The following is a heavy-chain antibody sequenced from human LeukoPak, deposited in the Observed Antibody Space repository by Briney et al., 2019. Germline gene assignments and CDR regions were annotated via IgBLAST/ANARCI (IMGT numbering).Heavy chain of an antibody. CDR1: GFTFSSYA. CDR2: ISGSGGST. D-gene: IGHD2-2*01. Sequence: PGGSLRLSCAASGFTFSSYAMHWVRQAPGKGLEWVSAISGSGGSTYYADSVKGRFTISRDNSKNTLYLQMNSLRAEDTAVYYCAKATCSSTSCFLFDYWGQGTLVTVSS. V-gene: IGHV3-23*01. J-gene: IGHJ4*02. CDR3: AKATCSSTSCFLFDY.